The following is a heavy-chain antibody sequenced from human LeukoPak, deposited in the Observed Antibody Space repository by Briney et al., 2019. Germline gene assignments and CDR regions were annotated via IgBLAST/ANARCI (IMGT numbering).Heavy chain of an antibody. V-gene: IGHV3-33*01. Sequence: GRSLRLSCAASGCTFSNYGMHWVRQAPGKGLEWVAVIWYDGSKKYHADSVKGRFTISRDNSKNTLNLQMNSLRVEDTAVYYCAAYYYDSSGYDLRFYWGQGTLVTVSS. CDR1: GCTFSNYG. CDR3: AAYYYDSSGYDLRFY. D-gene: IGHD3-22*01. CDR2: IWYDGSKK. J-gene: IGHJ4*02.